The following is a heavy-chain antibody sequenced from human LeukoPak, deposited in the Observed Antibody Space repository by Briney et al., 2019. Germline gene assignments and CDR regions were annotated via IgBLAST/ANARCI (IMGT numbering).Heavy chain of an antibody. D-gene: IGHD4-11*01. CDR1: GESISGFY. Sequence: SETLSLTCTVSGESISGFYWTWIRQPPGKGLEWIGSIYYSGSTYYNPSLKSRVTISVDTSKNQFSLKLSSVTAADTAVYYCARDDYSNYRGWFDPWGQGTLVTVSS. V-gene: IGHV4-38-2*02. CDR2: IYYSGST. CDR3: ARDDYSNYRGWFDP. J-gene: IGHJ5*02.